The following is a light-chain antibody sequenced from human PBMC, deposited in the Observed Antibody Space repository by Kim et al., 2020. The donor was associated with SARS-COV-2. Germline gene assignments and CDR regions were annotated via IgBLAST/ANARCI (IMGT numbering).Light chain of an antibody. V-gene: IGLV2-8*01. CDR3: SSYAGSKV. CDR1: SSDGGGYNY. Sequence: SPGQSGTISCTGTSSDGGGYNYFSWYQQHPGKATKLMIYEVSKRPSGVPDRFSGSKSGNAASLTVSGLQAEDEADYYCSSYAGSKVFGGGTQLTVL. J-gene: IGLJ2*01. CDR2: EVS.